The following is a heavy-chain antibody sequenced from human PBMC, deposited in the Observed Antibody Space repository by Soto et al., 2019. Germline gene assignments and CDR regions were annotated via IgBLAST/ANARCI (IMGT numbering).Heavy chain of an antibody. Sequence: SVKVSCKASGGTFSSYAISWVRQAPGQGREWMGGIIPIFGTANYAQKFQGRVTITADESTSTAYMELSSLRSEDTAVYYCARGDYYGSGSYYMLGWFDPWGQGTLVTVSS. CDR1: GGTFSSYA. V-gene: IGHV1-69*13. CDR3: ARGDYYGSGSYYMLGWFDP. J-gene: IGHJ5*02. CDR2: IIPIFGTA. D-gene: IGHD3-10*01.